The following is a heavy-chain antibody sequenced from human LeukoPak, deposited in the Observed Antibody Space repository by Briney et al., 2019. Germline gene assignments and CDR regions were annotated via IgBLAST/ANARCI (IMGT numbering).Heavy chain of an antibody. CDR3: ARHPRYSRIYYFDY. V-gene: IGHV4-59*08. CDR2: IYYSGST. J-gene: IGHJ4*02. D-gene: IGHD3-9*01. CDR1: GGSFSGYY. Sequence: SETLSLTCAVYGGSFSGYYWSWIRQPPGKGLEWIGYIYYSGSTNYNPSLKSRVTISVDTSKNQFSLKLSSVTAADTAVYYCARHPRYSRIYYFDYWGQGTLVTVSS.